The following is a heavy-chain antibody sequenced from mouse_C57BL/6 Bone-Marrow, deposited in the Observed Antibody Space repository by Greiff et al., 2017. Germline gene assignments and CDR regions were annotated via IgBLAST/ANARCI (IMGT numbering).Heavy chain of an antibody. CDR1: GYTFTSYW. CDR3: ASPYYRKRGFAY. CDR2: IYPGSGST. V-gene: IGHV1-55*01. D-gene: IGHD2-14*01. J-gene: IGHJ3*01. Sequence: VQLQQPGAELVKPGASVKMSCKASGYTFTSYWITWVKQKPGQGLEWIGDIYPGSGSTNYNEKFKSKATLTVDTSSSTAYMQLSSLTSEDSAVYYCASPYYRKRGFAYWGQGTLVTVSA.